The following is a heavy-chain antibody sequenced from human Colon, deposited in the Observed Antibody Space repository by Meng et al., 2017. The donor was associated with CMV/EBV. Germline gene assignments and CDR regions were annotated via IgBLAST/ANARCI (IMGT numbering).Heavy chain of an antibody. Sequence: GGSLRLSCAASGFTFSNSGLHWVRQAPGKGLEWVALISFDGRSKYYADSVKGRFTVSRDNSKNTLFLQISSLRVEDKAVYYCARVGDYPGGYFDYWGQGTLVTVSS. CDR1: GFTFSNSG. CDR3: ARVGDYPGGYFDY. V-gene: IGHV3-30*04. J-gene: IGHJ4*02. CDR2: ISFDGRSK. D-gene: IGHD4-17*01.